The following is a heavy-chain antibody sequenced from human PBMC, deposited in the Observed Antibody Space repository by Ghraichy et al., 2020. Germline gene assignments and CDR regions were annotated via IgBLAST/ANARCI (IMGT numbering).Heavy chain of an antibody. Sequence: GGSLRLSCVASGFTFSIYGMSWVRLAPRKGLEWVSDLSGSGGRTNYADSVKGRFTISRDNSKNTVYLQMNSLRVKDTAVYYCAKARPSGSYPSAAFYYYYMDVWGKGTTVTVSS. CDR3: AKARPSGSYPSAAFYYYYMDV. J-gene: IGHJ6*03. D-gene: IGHD1-26*01. CDR1: GFTFSIYG. CDR2: LSGSGGRT. V-gene: IGHV3-23*01.